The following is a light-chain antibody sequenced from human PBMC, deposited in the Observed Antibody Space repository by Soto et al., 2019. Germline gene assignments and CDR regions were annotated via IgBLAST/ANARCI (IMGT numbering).Light chain of an antibody. Sequence: DIQMPKSPSTLSASVGDRVTITCRASQSISSWLAWYQQKPGKAPKLLIYDASSLESGVPSRFSGSGSGTEFTLTISSLQPDDFATYYCQQYNSYSWTFGQGTKV. J-gene: IGKJ1*01. CDR1: QSISSW. CDR2: DAS. V-gene: IGKV1-5*01. CDR3: QQYNSYSWT.